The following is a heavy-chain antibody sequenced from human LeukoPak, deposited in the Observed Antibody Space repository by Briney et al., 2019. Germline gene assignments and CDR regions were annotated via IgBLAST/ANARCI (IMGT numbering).Heavy chain of an antibody. CDR1: GFTFSSHA. CDR3: ARGRYSGYDYGGY. V-gene: IGHV3-23*01. J-gene: IGHJ4*02. CDR2: ISGSGGST. Sequence: GGSLRLSCAASGFTFSSHAMSWVRQAPGKGLEWVSAISGSGGSTYYADSVKGRFTTSRDNSKNTLYLQMNSLRAEDTAVYYCARGRYSGYDYGGYWGQGTLVTVSS. D-gene: IGHD5-12*01.